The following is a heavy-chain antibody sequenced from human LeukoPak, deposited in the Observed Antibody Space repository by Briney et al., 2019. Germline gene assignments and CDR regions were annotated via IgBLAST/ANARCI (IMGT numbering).Heavy chain of an antibody. CDR1: GGSFSGYY. D-gene: IGHD3-16*02. V-gene: IGHV4-34*01. CDR2: INHSGST. J-gene: IGHJ5*01. CDR3: VRVRVYDYVWGSYRS. Sequence: SETLSLTCAVYGGSFSGYYWSWIRQPPGKGLESIGEINHSGSTNYNPSLKTRVTISVDTSRNQCSLTLCTVPAADTPTYHCVRVRVYDYVWGSYRSCGQGSLVTVSS.